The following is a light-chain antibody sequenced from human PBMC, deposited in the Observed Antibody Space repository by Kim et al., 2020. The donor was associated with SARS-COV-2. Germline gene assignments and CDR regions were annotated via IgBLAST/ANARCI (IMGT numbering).Light chain of an antibody. V-gene: IGLV6-57*02. CDR3: QSYDSSNWV. CDR1: SGSIASNY. CDR2: EEN. Sequence: GKTVTISCTGSSGSIASNYVQWYQQRPGSAPTTVIYEENQRPSGVPDRFSGSIDSSSNSASLTISGLKTEDEADYYCQSYDSSNWVFGGGTKLTVL. J-gene: IGLJ3*02.